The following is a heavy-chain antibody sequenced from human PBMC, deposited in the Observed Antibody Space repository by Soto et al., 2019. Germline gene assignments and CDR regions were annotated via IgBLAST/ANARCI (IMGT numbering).Heavy chain of an antibody. J-gene: IGHJ6*02. CDR1: GFTFSSYG. D-gene: IGHD3-10*01. V-gene: IGHV3-30*18. CDR3: AKDPVRGVHPFSYSSYGMDV. Sequence: QVQLVESGGAVVQPGRSLRLSCAASGFTFSSYGMHWVRQAPGKGLEWVAVISYDGSNKYYADSVKGRFTISRDNSKNTLYLQMNSLRAEDTAVYYCAKDPVRGVHPFSYSSYGMDVWGQGTTVTVSS. CDR2: ISYDGSNK.